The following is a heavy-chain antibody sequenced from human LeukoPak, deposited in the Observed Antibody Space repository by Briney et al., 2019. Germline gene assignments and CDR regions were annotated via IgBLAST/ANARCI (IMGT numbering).Heavy chain of an antibody. J-gene: IGHJ4*02. CDR3: ASVLESATTVSEY. CDR1: GFTFSSYW. D-gene: IGHD4-11*01. V-gene: IGHV3-7*01. Sequence: GGSLRLSCAASGFTFSSYWMTWVRQAPGKGLEWVVNIKQDGSAKYYVDSVEGRFTTSRDNARSSLYLQMNSLRAEDTAVYYCASVLESATTVSEYWGQGTLVTVSS. CDR2: IKQDGSAK.